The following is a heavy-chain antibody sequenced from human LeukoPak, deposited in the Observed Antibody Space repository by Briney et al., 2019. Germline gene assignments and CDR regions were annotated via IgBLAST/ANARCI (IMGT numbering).Heavy chain of an antibody. CDR3: AREVSHGHLIRSFDP. CDR2: ISNYGRT. CDR1: GYTFTSYG. D-gene: IGHD5/OR15-5a*01. V-gene: IGHV1-18*01. J-gene: IGHJ5*02. Sequence: ASVKVSCKASGYTFTSYGISWVRQAPGQGLEWMGMISNYGRTNYAENFKDRVTMTTDTVMTTAYIELSSPRSADTAVDFCAREVSHGHLIRSFDPWGQGTLVTVSS.